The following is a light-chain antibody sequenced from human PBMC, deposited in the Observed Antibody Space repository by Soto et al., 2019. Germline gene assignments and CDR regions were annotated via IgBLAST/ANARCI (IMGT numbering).Light chain of an antibody. CDR3: QQSAIIPLT. V-gene: IGKV1-39*01. CDR1: QRITLY. CDR2: STS. Sequence: DIQMTQSPSSLSASVGDRVTITCRASQRITLYLNWYPHKSGRGPKLLISSTSYLQSGVPPRFTASGSGTDFSLTITSLQPEDFATYYCQQSAIIPLTFGQGTKDEVK. J-gene: IGKJ1*01.